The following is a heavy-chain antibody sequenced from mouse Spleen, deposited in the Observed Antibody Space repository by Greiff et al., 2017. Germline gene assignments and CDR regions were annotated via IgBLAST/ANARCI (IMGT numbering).Heavy chain of an antibody. J-gene: IGHJ1*01. V-gene: IGHV1-66*01. Sequence: VQLQQSGPELVKPGASVKISCKASGYSFTSYYIHWVKQRPGQGLEWIGWIYPGSGNTKYNEKFKGKATLTADTSSSTAYMQLSSLTSEDSAVYYCASNDYGSAYWYFDVWGAGTTVTVSS. CDR1: GYSFTSYY. CDR2: IYPGSGNT. CDR3: ASNDYGSAYWYFDV. D-gene: IGHD1-1*01.